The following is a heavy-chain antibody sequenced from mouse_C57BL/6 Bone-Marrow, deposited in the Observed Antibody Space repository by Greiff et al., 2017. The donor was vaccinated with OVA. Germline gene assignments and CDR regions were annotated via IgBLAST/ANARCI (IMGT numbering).Heavy chain of an antibody. CDR3: ERLLRY. CDR2: INPEDGDP. V-gene: IGHV1-82*01. Sequence: VMLVESGPELVRPGASVRISCKASGYALSSSGMNWVKQRPGRGLEWIGGINPEDGDPTYNGKLKGKATLTADKSSSTAYKQPSSLASEDSAVYFGERLLRYWGQGTTLTVSS. CDR1: GYALSSSG. J-gene: IGHJ2*01. D-gene: IGHD1-1*01.